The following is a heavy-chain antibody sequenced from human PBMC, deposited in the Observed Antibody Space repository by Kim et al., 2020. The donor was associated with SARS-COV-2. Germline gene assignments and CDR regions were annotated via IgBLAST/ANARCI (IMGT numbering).Heavy chain of an antibody. J-gene: IGHJ4*02. V-gene: IGHV1-18*01. Sequence: YAQKLQGRVTMTTDTSTSTAYMELRSLRSDDTAVYYCARLQQLVRSDDYWGQGTLVTVSS. CDR3: ARLQQLVRSDDY. D-gene: IGHD6-13*01.